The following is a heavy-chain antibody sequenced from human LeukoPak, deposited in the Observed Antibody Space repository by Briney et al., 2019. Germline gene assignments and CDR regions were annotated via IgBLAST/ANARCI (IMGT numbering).Heavy chain of an antibody. J-gene: IGHJ4*02. V-gene: IGHV3-21*01. D-gene: IGHD3-3*01. Sequence: GGSLRLSCAASGFTFSSYSMNWVRQAPGKGLEWVSFISGSSSYIYYGDSVKGRFTISRDNAKNSLYLQMNSLRAEDTAVYYCAREQKDYDFWSGYYNGYFDYWGQGTLVTVSS. CDR3: AREQKDYDFWSGYYNGYFDY. CDR1: GFTFSSYS. CDR2: ISGSSSYI.